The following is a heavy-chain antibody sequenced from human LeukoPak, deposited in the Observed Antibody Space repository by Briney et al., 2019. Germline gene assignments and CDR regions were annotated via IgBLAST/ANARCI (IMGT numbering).Heavy chain of an antibody. J-gene: IGHJ4*02. CDR1: GHSISTGYY. Sequence: SETLSLTCTVSGHSISTGYYWGWIRQPPGKGLQWIGNIYQTGSTYYNPSLKSRVTISVDTSKNQFSLKLSSVTAADTAVYYCARRSARYSGSYGYWGQGTLVTVSS. CDR2: IYQTGST. V-gene: IGHV4-38-2*02. D-gene: IGHD1-26*01. CDR3: ARRSARYSGSYGY.